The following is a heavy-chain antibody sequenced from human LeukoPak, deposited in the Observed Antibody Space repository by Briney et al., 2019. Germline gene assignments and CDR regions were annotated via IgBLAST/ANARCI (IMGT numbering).Heavy chain of an antibody. J-gene: IGHJ4*02. V-gene: IGHV1-2*02. D-gene: IGHD6-19*01. CDR1: GYTFAGYY. Sequence: ASVKVSCKPSGYTFAGYYLHWVRQAPGQGPEWMGWINPNTGATMYAQNFQGRVTMTRDTSVSTGYMELRSLTSDDSAVYYCARDRVGSGWPRPYYFVFWGQGTLVTVSS. CDR2: INPNTGAT. CDR3: ARDRVGSGWPRPYYFVF.